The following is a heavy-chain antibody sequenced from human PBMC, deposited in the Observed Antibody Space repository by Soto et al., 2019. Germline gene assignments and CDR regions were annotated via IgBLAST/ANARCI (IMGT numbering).Heavy chain of an antibody. J-gene: IGHJ6*02. V-gene: IGHV1-18*04. CDR2: ISAYNGNT. CDR3: ATQGCGGSCYRYYYYYGMDV. Sequence: ASVKVSCKASGYTFTSYGISWVRQAPGQGLEWMGWISAYNGNTNYAQKLQGRVTMTTDTSTSTAYMELRSLRSDDTAVYYCATQGCGGSCYRYYYYYGMDVWGQVTTVTVS. CDR1: GYTFTSYG. D-gene: IGHD2-15*01.